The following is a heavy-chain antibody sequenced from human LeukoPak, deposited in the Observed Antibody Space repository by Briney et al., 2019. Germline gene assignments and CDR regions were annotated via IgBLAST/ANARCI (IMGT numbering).Heavy chain of an antibody. CDR2: IIPIFGTA. CDR1: GGTFSSYA. CDR3: ARCSLLVPAAIEKGWGYFDL. V-gene: IGHV1-69*01. J-gene: IGHJ2*01. Sequence: ASVKVSCKASGGTFSSYAISWVRQAPGQGLEWMGGIIPIFGTANYAQKFQGRVTITADESTSTAYMELSSLRSEDTAVYYCARCSLLVPAAIEKGWGYFDLWGRGTLVTVSS. D-gene: IGHD2-2*01.